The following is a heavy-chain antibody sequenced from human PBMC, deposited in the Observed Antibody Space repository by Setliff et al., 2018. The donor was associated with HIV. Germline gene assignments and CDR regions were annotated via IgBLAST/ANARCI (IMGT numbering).Heavy chain of an antibody. V-gene: IGHV4-34*01. CDR2: INHSRST. D-gene: IGHD3-22*01. Sequence: PSETLSLTCAVYGGSFNGYYWSWIRQPPGKGLEWIGEINHSRSTNYNPSLKSRVTMSVDKSKNQFSLRLSSVTAADTAVYYCARARRAGSGYSLYYFDYWGQGTLVTVSS. CDR1: GGSFNGYY. CDR3: ARARRAGSGYSLYYFDY. J-gene: IGHJ4*02.